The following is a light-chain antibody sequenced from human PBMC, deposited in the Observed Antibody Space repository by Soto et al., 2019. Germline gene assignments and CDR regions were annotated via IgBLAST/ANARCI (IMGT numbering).Light chain of an antibody. Sequence: EIVMTQSPATLSVSQGERATLSCRASESVSSNLAWYKQKPGQAPRLLTYGAFTRATGVPARFSGSGSGTEFTLTISSLQSEDFAVFYCQQYNKWPLTFGGGTKVELK. V-gene: IGKV3-15*01. CDR3: QQYNKWPLT. CDR1: ESVSSN. J-gene: IGKJ4*01. CDR2: GAF.